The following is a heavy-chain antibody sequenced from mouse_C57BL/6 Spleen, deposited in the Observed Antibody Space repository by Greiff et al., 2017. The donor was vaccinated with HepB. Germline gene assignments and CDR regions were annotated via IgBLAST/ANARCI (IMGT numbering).Heavy chain of an antibody. CDR2: IYPRSGNT. V-gene: IGHV1-81*01. J-gene: IGHJ2*01. CDR3: ARKGDGYSYYFDY. CDR1: GYTFTSYG. Sequence: VQLQQSGAELARPGASVKLSCKASGYTFTSYGISWVKQRTGQGLEWIGEIYPRSGNTYYNEKFKGKATLTADKSSSTAYMELRSLTSEDSAVYFCARKGDGYSYYFDYWGQGTTLTVSS. D-gene: IGHD2-3*01.